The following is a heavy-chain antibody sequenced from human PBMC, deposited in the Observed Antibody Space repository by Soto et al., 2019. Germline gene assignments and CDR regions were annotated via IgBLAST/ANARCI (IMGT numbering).Heavy chain of an antibody. Sequence: PGGSLRLSCAASGFTFSSYEMNWVRQAPGKGLEWVSYISSSGSTIYYADSVKGRFTISRDNAKNSLYLQMNSLRAEDTAVYYCARSFPIVVVVAASEGMDVWGQGTTVTVSS. CDR1: GFTFSSYE. CDR2: ISSSGSTI. J-gene: IGHJ6*02. V-gene: IGHV3-48*03. D-gene: IGHD2-15*01. CDR3: ARSFPIVVVVAASEGMDV.